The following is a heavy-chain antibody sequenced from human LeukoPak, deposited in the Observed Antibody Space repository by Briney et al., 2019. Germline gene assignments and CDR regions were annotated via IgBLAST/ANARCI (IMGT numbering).Heavy chain of an antibody. CDR2: IYYSGST. CDR1: GGSISSYY. V-gene: IGHV4-59*01. D-gene: IGHD3-10*01. CDR3: ARAMLYYYGSGSYWGTFDY. J-gene: IGHJ4*02. Sequence: PSETLSLTCTVSGGSISSYYWSWIRQPPGKGLEWIGYIYYSGSTNYNPSLKSRVTISVDTSKNQFSLKLSSVTAADTAVYYCARAMLYYYGSGSYWGTFDYWGQGTLVTVPS.